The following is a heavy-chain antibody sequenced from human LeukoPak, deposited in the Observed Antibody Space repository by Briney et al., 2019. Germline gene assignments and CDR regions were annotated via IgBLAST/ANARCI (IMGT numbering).Heavy chain of an antibody. CDR1: GGSFSGYY. CDR3: ARIDV. V-gene: IGHV4-34*01. J-gene: IGHJ6*02. CDR2: INHSGST. Sequence: SETLSLTCAVYGGSFSGYYWSWIRQPPGKGLEWIGEINHSGSTNYNPSLKSRVTISVDTSKNQFSLKLSSVTAADTAVYFCARIDVWGQGTTVTVSS.